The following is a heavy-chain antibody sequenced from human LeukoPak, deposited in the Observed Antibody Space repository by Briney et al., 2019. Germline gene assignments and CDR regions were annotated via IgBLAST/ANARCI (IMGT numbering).Heavy chain of an antibody. V-gene: IGHV3-21*01. J-gene: IGHJ3*02. Sequence: RGSLRLSCAASGFTFSSYSMNRVRQAPGEGLEWGSSISSSSSYIYYADSVQGRFTISRDNAKNSLYLQMNSLRAEDTAVYYCARGRTKVSAFDIWGQGTMVTVSS. CDR1: GFTFSSYS. CDR3: ARGRTKVSAFDI. CDR2: ISSSSSYI.